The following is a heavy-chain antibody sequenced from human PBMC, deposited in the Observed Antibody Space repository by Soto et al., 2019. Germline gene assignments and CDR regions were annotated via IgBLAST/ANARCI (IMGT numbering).Heavy chain of an antibody. J-gene: IGHJ4*02. Sequence: GGSLRLSCAASGFTFSSYAMIWVRQAPGKGLDWVSAISVSVGSTYYADSVKGRFTISRDNSKNTRYLQMNSLRDEDTAVYYCAKVERAVAGIIDWGQGTLVTVSS. D-gene: IGHD6-19*01. CDR3: AKVERAVAGIID. CDR1: GFTFSSYA. V-gene: IGHV3-23*01. CDR2: ISVSVGST.